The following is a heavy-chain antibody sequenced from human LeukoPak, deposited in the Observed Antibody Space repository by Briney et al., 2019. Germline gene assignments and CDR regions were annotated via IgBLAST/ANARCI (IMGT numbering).Heavy chain of an antibody. J-gene: IGHJ6*01. CDR1: GGSISSGDYY. V-gene: IGHV4-30-4*01. Sequence: KPSETLSLTCTVSGGSISSGDYYWSWIRQPPGKGLEGIGYIYYSGSTYYNQSLKSRVTISVDTSKNQFSPKLSSVTAADTAVYYCARDLNGYSNSDGMDVWGQGTTVTVSS. CDR2: IYYSGST. D-gene: IGHD4-11*01. CDR3: ARDLNGYSNSDGMDV.